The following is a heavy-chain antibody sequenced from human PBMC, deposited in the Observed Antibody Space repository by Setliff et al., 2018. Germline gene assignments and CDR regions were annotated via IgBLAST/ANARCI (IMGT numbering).Heavy chain of an antibody. J-gene: IGHJ4*02. Sequence: VKVSCKASGYTFSSYAISWVRQAPGQGLEWLGWISVYSGNTDYAQNFQGRVTMTADTSTSTAYMELRSLTSDDTAVYYCARRPRAVYGSGRRNWFLDYWGQGTLVTVS. CDR3: ARRPRAVYGSGRRNWFLDY. CDR1: GYTFSSYA. V-gene: IGHV1-18*01. CDR2: ISVYSGNT. D-gene: IGHD3-10*01.